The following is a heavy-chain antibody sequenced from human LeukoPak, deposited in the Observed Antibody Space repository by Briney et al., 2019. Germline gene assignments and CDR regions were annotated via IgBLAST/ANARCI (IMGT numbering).Heavy chain of an antibody. CDR1: GVSISNYY. CDR3: ARLVRYYDTSTYYDFDY. Sequence: SETLSLTCTVSGVSISNYYWSWIRQPPGKGLEWIAYTSHSGSASYKPFLESRVTISLDTSKNQFPLRLDSVTAADTAVYYCARLVRYYDTSTYYDFDYWGQGILVTVSS. CDR2: TSHSGSA. D-gene: IGHD3-22*01. V-gene: IGHV4-59*01. J-gene: IGHJ4*02.